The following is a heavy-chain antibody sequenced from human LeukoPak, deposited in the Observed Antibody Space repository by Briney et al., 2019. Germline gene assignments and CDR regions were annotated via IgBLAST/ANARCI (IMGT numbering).Heavy chain of an antibody. CDR1: GGTFSSYA. V-gene: IGHV1-69*05. CDR3: ASTIPSSGSWFDP. D-gene: IGHD1-26*01. Sequence: SVKVSCKASGGTFSSYAISWVRQAPGQGLEWMGGIIPIFGTANYAQKFQGRVTTTTDESTNTAYMELSSLRSEDTAVYYCASTIPSSGSWFDPWGQGTLVTVSS. CDR2: IIPIFGTA. J-gene: IGHJ5*02.